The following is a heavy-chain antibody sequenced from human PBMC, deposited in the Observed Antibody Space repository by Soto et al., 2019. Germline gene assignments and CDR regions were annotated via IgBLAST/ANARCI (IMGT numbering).Heavy chain of an antibody. CDR3: AKPYLEWLNQGYN. D-gene: IGHD3-3*02. V-gene: IGHV3-11*01. Sequence: GGSLRLSCAASGFTFSDYYMSWIRQAPGKGLEWVSYISSSGSTIYYADSVKGRFTISRDNAKNSLYLQMNSLRAEDTAVYYCAKPYLEWLNQGYNWGQGTLVTVSS. J-gene: IGHJ4*02. CDR1: GFTFSDYY. CDR2: ISSSGSTI.